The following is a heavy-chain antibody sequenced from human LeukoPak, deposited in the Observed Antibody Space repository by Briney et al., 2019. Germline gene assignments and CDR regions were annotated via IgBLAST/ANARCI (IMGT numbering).Heavy chain of an antibody. Sequence: GGSLRLSCAASGFTVSSNYMSWVRQAPGKGLEWVSVIYSGGSTYYADSVKGRFTISRDNSKNTLYLQMNSLRAEDTAVYYCARDSYSSGWYSYWGQGTLVTVSS. CDR2: IYSGGST. CDR1: GFTVSSNY. CDR3: ARDSYSSGWYSY. D-gene: IGHD6-19*01. V-gene: IGHV3-53*01. J-gene: IGHJ4*02.